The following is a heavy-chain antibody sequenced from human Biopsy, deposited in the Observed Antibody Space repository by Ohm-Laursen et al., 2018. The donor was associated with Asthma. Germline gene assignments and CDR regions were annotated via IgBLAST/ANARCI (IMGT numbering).Heavy chain of an antibody. CDR3: AKDVFPGWELRRGPDY. CDR2: ISFDGSNK. Sequence: SLRLSCSASGFTFSNYGMHWVRQAPGKGLDWVAVISFDGSNKNYTDSVKGRFTISRDNSRNTLHLQMNNLRAEDTAVYYCAKDVFPGWELRRGPDYWGQGTLVTVSS. J-gene: IGHJ4*02. CDR1: GFTFSNYG. V-gene: IGHV3-30*18. D-gene: IGHD1-26*01.